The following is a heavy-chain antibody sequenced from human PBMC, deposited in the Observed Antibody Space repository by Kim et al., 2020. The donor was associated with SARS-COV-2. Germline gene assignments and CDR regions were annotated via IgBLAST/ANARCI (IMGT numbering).Heavy chain of an antibody. CDR1: GFTFDDYA. CDR3: AKDGGFKEYYFDY. V-gene: IGHV3-9*01. Sequence: GGSLRLSCAASGFTFDDYAMHWVRQAPGKGLEWVSGISWNSGSIGYADSVKGRFTISRDNAKNSLYLQMNSLRAEDTALYYCAKDGGFKEYYFDYWGQGTLVTVSS. D-gene: IGHD3-16*01. J-gene: IGHJ4*02. CDR2: ISWNSGSI.